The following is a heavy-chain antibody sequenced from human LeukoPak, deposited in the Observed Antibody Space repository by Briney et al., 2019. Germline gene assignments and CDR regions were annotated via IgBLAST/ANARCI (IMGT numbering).Heavy chain of an antibody. Sequence: GESLKISCKGSGYSFTSYWIGWVRHLPGKGLEWMGIRYSGDSDTRYSPSFQGQVTISADKSISTAYLQWSSLKASDTAMYYCARLPRWDYYYYYYMDVWGKGTTVTVSS. CDR3: ARLPRWDYYYYYYMDV. D-gene: IGHD4-23*01. CDR1: GYSFTSYW. J-gene: IGHJ6*03. CDR2: RYSGDSDT. V-gene: IGHV5-51*01.